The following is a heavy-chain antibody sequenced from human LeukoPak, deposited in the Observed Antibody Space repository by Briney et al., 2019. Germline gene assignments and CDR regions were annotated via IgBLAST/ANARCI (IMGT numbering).Heavy chain of an antibody. CDR3: ARDRWFGDPGGGGFDY. Sequence: SGRSLRLSCAASGFTFDDYAMHWVRQAPGKGLEWVSGISWNSGSIGYADSVKGRFTISRDNAKNSLYLQMNSLRAEDTAVYYCARDRWFGDPGGGGFDYWGQGTLVTVSS. CDR2: ISWNSGSI. CDR1: GFTFDDYA. D-gene: IGHD3-10*01. J-gene: IGHJ4*02. V-gene: IGHV3-9*01.